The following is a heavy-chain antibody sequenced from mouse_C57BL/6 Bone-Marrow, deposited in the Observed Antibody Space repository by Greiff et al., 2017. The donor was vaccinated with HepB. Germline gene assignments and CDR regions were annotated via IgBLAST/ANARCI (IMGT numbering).Heavy chain of an antibody. CDR3: ARWGYYGSSYFDY. CDR2: IYPSDSET. CDR1: GYTFTSYW. Sequence: QVQLQQPGAELVRPGSSVKLSCKASGYTFTSYWMDWVKQRPGQGLEWIGNIYPSDSETHYNQKFKDKATLTVDKSSSTAYMQLSSLTSEDSAVYYCARWGYYGSSYFDYWGQGTTLTVSS. V-gene: IGHV1-61*01. D-gene: IGHD1-1*01. J-gene: IGHJ2*01.